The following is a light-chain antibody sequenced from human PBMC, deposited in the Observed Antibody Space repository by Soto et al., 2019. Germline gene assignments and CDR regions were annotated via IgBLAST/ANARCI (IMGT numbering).Light chain of an antibody. CDR3: LHDYNYPRT. CDR1: QGISSW. CDR2: AAS. V-gene: IGKV1-12*01. Sequence: QGTEAGAWGSASVGERVSISGRASQGISSWLAWYKQKPGKAPKLLIYAASSLQSGVPSRFSGSGSGTDFTLTIRSLQPEDFATYYCLHDYNYPRTFGQGTKVDIK. J-gene: IGKJ1*01.